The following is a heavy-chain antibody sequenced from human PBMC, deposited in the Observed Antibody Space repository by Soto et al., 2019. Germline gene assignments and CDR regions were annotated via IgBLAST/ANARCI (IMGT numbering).Heavy chain of an antibody. Sequence: TETLSLTCTVSGGSVSSGSYFWSWIRQPPGKGLEWIGYAYYSGSTKYNPSLKSRVTTSVDTSNNQFSLKLTSVTAADTAVYYCARDPNYGWGSFDYSSQGILVTVSS. CDR1: GGSVSSGSYF. CDR2: AYYSGST. CDR3: ARDPNYGWGSFDY. D-gene: IGHD3-16*01. J-gene: IGHJ4*02. V-gene: IGHV4-61*01.